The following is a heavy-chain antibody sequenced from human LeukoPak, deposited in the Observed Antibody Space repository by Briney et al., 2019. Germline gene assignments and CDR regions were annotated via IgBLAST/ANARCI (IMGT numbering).Heavy chain of an antibody. V-gene: IGHV3-23*01. D-gene: IGHD4-11*01. Sequence: GGSLRLSCAASGFTFSSYAMTWVRQAPGKGLEWVSAISNSGVSTYYADSVKGRFTISRDDSKNTLYLQMNGLRAEDTAVYYCARGGRSSNPASWYFDLWGRGTLVTVSS. CDR3: ARGGRSSNPASWYFDL. CDR1: GFTFSSYA. J-gene: IGHJ2*01. CDR2: ISNSGVST.